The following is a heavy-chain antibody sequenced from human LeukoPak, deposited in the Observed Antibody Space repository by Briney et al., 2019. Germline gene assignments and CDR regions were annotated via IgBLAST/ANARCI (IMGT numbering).Heavy chain of an antibody. CDR2: INHSGST. CDR3: AREAGGYSYGYYFDY. CDR1: GGSFSGYY. V-gene: IGHV4-34*01. Sequence: SETLSLTCAVYGGSFSGYYWSWIRQPPGKGLEWIGEINHSGSTNYNPSLKSRVTISVDTSKNQFSLKLSSVTAADTAVYYCAREAGGYSYGYYFDYWGQGTLVTVSS. J-gene: IGHJ4*02. D-gene: IGHD5-18*01.